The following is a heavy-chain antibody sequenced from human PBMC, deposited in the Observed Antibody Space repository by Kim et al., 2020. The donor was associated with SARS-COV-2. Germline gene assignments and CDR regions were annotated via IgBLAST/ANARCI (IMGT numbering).Heavy chain of an antibody. V-gene: IGHV4-59*01. J-gene: IGHJ4*02. CDR3: ARVGGTSLGIDY. Sequence: SNPSLKSRVTISVDTSKNQFSLKLSSVTAADTAVYYCARVGGTSLGIDYWGQGTLVTVSS. D-gene: IGHD7-27*01.